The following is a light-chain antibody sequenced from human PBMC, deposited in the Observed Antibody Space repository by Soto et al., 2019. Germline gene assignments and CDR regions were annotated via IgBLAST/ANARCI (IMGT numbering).Light chain of an antibody. CDR3: QHYNNWPPWT. V-gene: IGKV3-15*01. CDR1: QNVYTN. J-gene: IGKJ1*01. Sequence: ETVMTQSPATLSVSPGETATLSCSASQNVYTNLAWYQQKPGQAPRLLIYGASTRDTGIPARFSGSGSGTEFTLTISSLQSEDFAVYYCQHYNNWPPWTFGQGTKVDIK. CDR2: GAS.